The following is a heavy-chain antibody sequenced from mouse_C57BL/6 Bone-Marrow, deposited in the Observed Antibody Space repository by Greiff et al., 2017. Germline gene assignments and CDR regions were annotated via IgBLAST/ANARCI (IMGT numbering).Heavy chain of an antibody. D-gene: IGHD1-1*01. V-gene: IGHV5-17*01. J-gene: IGHJ3*01. Sequence: EVQGVESGGGLVKPGGSLKLSCAASGFTFSDYGMHWVRQAPEKGLEWVAYISSGSSTIYYADTVKGRFTISRDNAKNTLFLQMTSLRSEDTAMYYCARTLLLRFGGFAYWGQGTLVTVSA. CDR1: GFTFSDYG. CDR2: ISSGSSTI. CDR3: ARTLLLRFGGFAY.